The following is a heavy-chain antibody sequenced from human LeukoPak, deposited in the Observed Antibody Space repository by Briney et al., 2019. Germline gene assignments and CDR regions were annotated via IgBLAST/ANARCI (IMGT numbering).Heavy chain of an antibody. CDR1: EFTFKNAW. V-gene: IGHV3-15*01. J-gene: IGHJ4*02. CDR3: STGLIPTTGYY. Sequence: GGSLRLSCAAYEFTFKNAWMNWVRQAPGKGLEWVGRIRSKTDCGTTDYAAPVRGRFTISRDDSKNMLYLQMNSLKTEDTAVYYCSTGLIPTTGYYWGQGTLVAVSS. D-gene: IGHD1-1*01. CDR2: IRSKTDCGTT.